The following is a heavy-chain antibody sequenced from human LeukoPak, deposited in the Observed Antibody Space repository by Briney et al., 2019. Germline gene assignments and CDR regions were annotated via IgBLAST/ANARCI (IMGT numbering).Heavy chain of an antibody. CDR3: ARGYDYVWGSD. D-gene: IGHD3-16*01. CDR1: GYTFTGYY. Sequence: SVKVSCKASGYTFTGYYMHWVRQAPGQGLEWMGGIIPIFGTANYAQKFQGRVTITADESTSTAYMELSSLRSEDTAVYYCARGYDYVWGSDWGQGTLVTVSS. V-gene: IGHV1-69*13. CDR2: IIPIFGTA. J-gene: IGHJ4*02.